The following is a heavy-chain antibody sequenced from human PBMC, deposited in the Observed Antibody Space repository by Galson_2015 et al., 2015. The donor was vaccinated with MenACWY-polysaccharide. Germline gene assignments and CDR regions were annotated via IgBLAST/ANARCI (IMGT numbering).Heavy chain of an antibody. J-gene: IGHJ4*02. Sequence: SVKVSCKASGYTFTTYDINWVRQATGQGLEWMGWTNPNSGNTGYAQKFQGRVTMTSNSAMTTAYMELSSLRYDDTAVYYCTRIIARKHTFVDSWGQGAPVSVS. CDR1: GYTFTTYD. D-gene: IGHD2-21*01. CDR2: TNPNSGNT. V-gene: IGHV1-8*01. CDR3: TRIIARKHTFVDS.